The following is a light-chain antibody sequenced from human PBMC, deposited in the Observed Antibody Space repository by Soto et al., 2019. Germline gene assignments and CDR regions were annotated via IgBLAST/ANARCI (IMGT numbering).Light chain of an antibody. J-gene: IGLJ1*01. CDR3: QSAASSGTYYV. CDR2: KDS. Sequence: SYARTQPPSVSVSPGQTSRITCSGDALPKQYAYCYQQKPGQAPVLVIYKDSERPSGIPERFSGSSSGTTVTLTISGVQAEDEADYYCQSAASSGTYYVFGTGTKVTVL. CDR1: ALPKQY. V-gene: IGLV3-25*02.